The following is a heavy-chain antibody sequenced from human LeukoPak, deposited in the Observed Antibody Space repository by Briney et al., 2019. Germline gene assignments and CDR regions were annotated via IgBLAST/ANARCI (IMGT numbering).Heavy chain of an antibody. V-gene: IGHV1-2*02. J-gene: IGHJ4*02. CDR2: INPNSGGT. CDR3: ARERVDGDYYFDY. D-gene: IGHD2-21*02. CDR1: RYTFTGYY. Sequence: ASVKVSCKASRYTFTGYYMHWVRQAPGQGLEWMGWINPNSGGTNYAQKFQGRVTMTRDTSISTAYMELSRLRSDDTAVYYCARERVDGDYYFDYWGQGTLVTVPS.